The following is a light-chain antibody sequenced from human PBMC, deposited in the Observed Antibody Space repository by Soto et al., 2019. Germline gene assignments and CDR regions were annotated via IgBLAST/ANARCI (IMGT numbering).Light chain of an antibody. Sequence: QSVLTRPASVSGSPGQSITISCTGTNSDLGTYNLVSWYQQHPGKAPKTIIYEVTKRPSGVSKRFSGSKSGNTASLTISGLQAEDEADYYCCSYVGSNIFYVFGTGTKVTAL. CDR1: NSDLGTYNL. J-gene: IGLJ1*01. CDR3: CSYVGSNIFYV. V-gene: IGLV2-23*02. CDR2: EVT.